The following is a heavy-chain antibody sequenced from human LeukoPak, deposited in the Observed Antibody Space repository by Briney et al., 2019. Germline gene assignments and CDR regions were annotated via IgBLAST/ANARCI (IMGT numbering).Heavy chain of an antibody. J-gene: IGHJ4*02. D-gene: IGHD3-10*02. CDR2: ISSSGGNT. CDR3: AKIGGTICF. V-gene: IGHV3-23*01. Sequence: PGGSLRLSCAASGFTFSSYGMHWVRQAPGKGLEWVSSISSSGGNTYYADSVKGRFTISRDNSKNTLYLQTNSLRAEDTAVYYCAKIGGTICFWGQGTLVTVSS. CDR1: GFTFSSYG.